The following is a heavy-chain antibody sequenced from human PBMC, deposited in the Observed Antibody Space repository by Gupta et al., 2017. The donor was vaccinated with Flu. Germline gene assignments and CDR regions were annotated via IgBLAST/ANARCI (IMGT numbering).Heavy chain of an antibody. CDR2: IYPGDSET. D-gene: IGHD3-22*01. CDR3: VRVLGVGYSGIGFDF. J-gene: IGHJ3*01. CDR1: YW. V-gene: IGHV5-51*01. Sequence: YWIGCVRQMPGKGLDCMGLIYPGDSETSYFSSYQGQVTISVDKSINTASLYWRTLNVSDTAMYYCVRVLGVGYSGIGFDFWGQGTMVIVSS.